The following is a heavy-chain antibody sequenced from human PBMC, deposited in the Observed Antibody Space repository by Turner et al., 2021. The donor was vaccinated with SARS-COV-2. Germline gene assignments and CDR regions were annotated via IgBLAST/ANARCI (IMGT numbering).Heavy chain of an antibody. D-gene: IGHD3-16*01. Sequence: QLRMQESGPGLVKPSETLSLTCTVSGCSISGRVHHWGWIRQPPGKGLEWIGSVYDTGSTYYNPSLKSRVTISVDTSENQFSLKLTSVTAADTAVYYCASHDYDETSGSPFSFAFWGQGTLVTVSS. V-gene: IGHV4-39*01. J-gene: IGHJ4*02. CDR3: ASHDYDETSGSPFSFAF. CDR1: GCSISGRVHH. CDR2: VYDTGST.